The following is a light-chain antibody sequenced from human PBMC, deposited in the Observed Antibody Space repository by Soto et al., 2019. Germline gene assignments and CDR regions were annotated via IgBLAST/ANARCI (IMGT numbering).Light chain of an antibody. CDR2: GVS. V-gene: IGKV3-20*01. CDR1: QSVSSSY. J-gene: IGKJ1*01. Sequence: EIVLTQSPGTLSLSPGERATLSCRASQSVSSSYLAWYQQKPGQAPRLLIYGVSSRATGIPDRFSGSGSGTDFTLTISRLEPEDFAEYYCQQYGSSRTFGQGTKVEIK. CDR3: QQYGSSRT.